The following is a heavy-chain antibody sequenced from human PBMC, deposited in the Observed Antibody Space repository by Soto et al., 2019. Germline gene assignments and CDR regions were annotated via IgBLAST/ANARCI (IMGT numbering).Heavy chain of an antibody. J-gene: IGHJ3*02. V-gene: IGHV3-23*01. D-gene: IGHD3-22*01. CDR2: ISGSGGST. CDR1: GFTFSSYA. CDR3: AKPPSPYYYDSSGYHSGAFDI. Sequence: GGSLRLSCAASGFTFSSYAMSWVRQAPGKGLEWVSAISGSGGSTYYADSVKGRFTISRDNSKNTLYLQMNSLRAEDTAVYYCAKPPSPYYYDSSGYHSGAFDIWRQGTMVTVSS.